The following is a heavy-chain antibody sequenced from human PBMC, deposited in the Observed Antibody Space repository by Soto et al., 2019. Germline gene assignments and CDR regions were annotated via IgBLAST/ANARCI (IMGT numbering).Heavy chain of an antibody. Sequence: SETLSLTCNMSGDSYSISTYSWSWIRQPPGKALQWIGFIYQSGATSYNPSLASRVSISLDRSNNQCSLKLKSVTAADTAVYFCAGMPYTSGLRFDPWGPGTPVTVSS. CDR2: IYQSGAT. J-gene: IGHJ5*02. CDR1: GDSYSISTYS. V-gene: IGHV4-30-2*01. D-gene: IGHD6-19*01. CDR3: AGMPYTSGLRFDP.